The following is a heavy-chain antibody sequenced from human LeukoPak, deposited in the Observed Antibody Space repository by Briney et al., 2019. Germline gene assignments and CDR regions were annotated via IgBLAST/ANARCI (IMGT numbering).Heavy chain of an antibody. V-gene: IGHV4-38-2*02. Sequence: SETLSLTCTVSGYSISSGYYWGWIRQPPGKGLEWIGYIYYSGSTNYNPSLKSRVTISVDTSKNQFSLKLSSVTAADTAVYYCARESGYYDSSGYPYYYYYMDVWGKGTTVTISS. CDR2: IYYSGST. J-gene: IGHJ6*03. D-gene: IGHD3-22*01. CDR1: GYSISSGYY. CDR3: ARESGYYDSSGYPYYYYYMDV.